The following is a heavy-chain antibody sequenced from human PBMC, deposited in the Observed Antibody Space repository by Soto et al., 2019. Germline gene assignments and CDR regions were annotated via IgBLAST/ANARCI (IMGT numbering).Heavy chain of an antibody. V-gene: IGHV4-61*01. CDR2: IYYSGST. Sequence: SETLSLTCTVACDSFSSGSYYGSWIRQPPEKGLEWIGYIYYSGSTNYKPSLQSRVTISVDTSKNQFSLKLSSVTAADTAVYYCARVEMATINPWGQGTLVTVSS. D-gene: IGHD5-12*01. CDR1: CDSFSSGSYY. J-gene: IGHJ5*02. CDR3: ARVEMATINP.